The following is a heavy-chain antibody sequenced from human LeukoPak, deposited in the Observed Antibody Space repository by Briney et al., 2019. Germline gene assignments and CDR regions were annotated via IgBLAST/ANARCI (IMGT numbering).Heavy chain of an antibody. V-gene: IGHV5-51*01. CDR1: GYSFTSYW. CDR2: IYPGDSDT. Sequence: GESLKISCKGSGYSFTSYWIGWVRQMPGKGLEWMGIIYPGDSDTRYSPSFQGQVTISADKSISTAYLQWSSLKASDTAMYYCARHKNSGSYYAEYFQHWGQGTLVTVSS. D-gene: IGHD1-26*01. CDR3: ARHKNSGSYYAEYFQH. J-gene: IGHJ1*01.